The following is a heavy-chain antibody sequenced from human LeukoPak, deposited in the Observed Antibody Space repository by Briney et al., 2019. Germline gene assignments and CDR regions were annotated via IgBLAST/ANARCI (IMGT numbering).Heavy chain of an antibody. CDR2: FDPEDGET. V-gene: IGHV1-24*01. Sequence: ASVKVSCKVSGYTLTELSMHWVRRAPGKGLEWMGGFDPEDGETIYAQKFQGRVTMTEDTSTDTAYMELSSLRSEDTAVYYCATAPLYSSGTFDYWGQGTLVTVSS. CDR1: GYTLTELS. J-gene: IGHJ4*02. D-gene: IGHD6-19*01. CDR3: ATAPLYSSGTFDY.